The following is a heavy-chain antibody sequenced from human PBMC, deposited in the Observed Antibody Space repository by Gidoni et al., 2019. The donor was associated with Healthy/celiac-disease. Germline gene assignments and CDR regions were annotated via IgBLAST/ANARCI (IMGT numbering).Heavy chain of an antibody. CDR3: ATAVIAPFVDY. Sequence: QVQMVESGGGVVQPGRALRRSWAASGFTFSSYAMHWVRQAPGNGLAWVAVISYDGSNNYYADSVQGRFTISSDNSKNTLYLQMNSLRAEDTAVYYCATAVIAPFVDYWGQGTLVTVSS. CDR1: GFTFSSYA. D-gene: IGHD3-16*02. V-gene: IGHV3-30-3*01. CDR2: ISYDGSNN. J-gene: IGHJ4*02.